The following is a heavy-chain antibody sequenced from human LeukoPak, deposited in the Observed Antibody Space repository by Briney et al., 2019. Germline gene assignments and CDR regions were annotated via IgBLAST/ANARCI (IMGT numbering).Heavy chain of an antibody. V-gene: IGHV3-23*01. CDR2: ISGSGGST. CDR1: GYTFSSYA. Sequence: GGSLRLSCAASGYTFSSYAMSWVRQAPGKGLEWVSAISGSGGSTYYADSVKGRFTISRDNSKNTLYLQMNSLRAEDTAVYYCANCGSYYRADYFDYWGQGTLVTVSS. D-gene: IGHD1-26*01. CDR3: ANCGSYYRADYFDY. J-gene: IGHJ4*02.